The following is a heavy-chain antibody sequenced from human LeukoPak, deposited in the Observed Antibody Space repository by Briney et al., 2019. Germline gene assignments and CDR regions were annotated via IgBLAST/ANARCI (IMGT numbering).Heavy chain of an antibody. J-gene: IGHJ5*02. CDR1: GGSISSNSYY. CDR3: ARWYSSSWSETWFDP. V-gene: IGHV4-39*07. Sequence: PSETLSLTCTVSGGSISSNSYYWGWIRQPPGKGLEWIGSIYYSGDTYYNPSLRSRVTISVDTSKNQFSLKLSSVTAADTAVYYCARWYSSSWSETWFDPWGQGTLVTVSS. CDR2: IYYSGDT. D-gene: IGHD6-13*01.